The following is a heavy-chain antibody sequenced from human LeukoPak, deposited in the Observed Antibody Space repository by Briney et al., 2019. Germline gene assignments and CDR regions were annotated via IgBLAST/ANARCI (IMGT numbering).Heavy chain of an antibody. J-gene: IGHJ4*02. CDR3: ARDLRYFDWLETTI. CDR1: GFTFSSYG. V-gene: IGHV3-30*02. CDR2: IRYDGSNK. Sequence: GGSLRLSCAASGFTFSSYGMHWVRQAPGKGLEWVAFIRYDGSNKYYADSVKGRFTISRDNAQNSLYLQMNSLRAEDTAVYYCARDLRYFDWLETTIWGQGTLVTVSS. D-gene: IGHD3-9*01.